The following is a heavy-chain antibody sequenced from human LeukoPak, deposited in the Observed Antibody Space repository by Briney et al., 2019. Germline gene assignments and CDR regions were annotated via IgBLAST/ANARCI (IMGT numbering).Heavy chain of an antibody. CDR3: ARDLSAYYF. Sequence: SETLSLTCTVSGDSVSNGNYYWSWLRQPPGMALEWIGYIYYTGKTYYNPSLEGRVTILVDTSRNHFSVKLSSVTAADTAVYYCARDLSAYYFWGQGTTVTVSS. J-gene: IGHJ6*02. D-gene: IGHD3-22*01. CDR2: IYYTGKT. CDR1: GDSVSNGNYY. V-gene: IGHV4-61*03.